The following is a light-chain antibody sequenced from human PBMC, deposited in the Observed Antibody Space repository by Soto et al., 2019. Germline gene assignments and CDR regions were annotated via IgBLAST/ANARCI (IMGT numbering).Light chain of an antibody. Sequence: IQMTQSPSSLSASIGDRVTITCQASHDIRNSLNWYQQTPGKPPKLLISDASNLELGVPSKFSGTGFGTDFSFTIINLQPEDIATYYCQQYDNLLLTFGGGTKVDIK. CDR3: QQYDNLLLT. CDR2: DAS. J-gene: IGKJ4*01. CDR1: HDIRNS. V-gene: IGKV1-33*01.